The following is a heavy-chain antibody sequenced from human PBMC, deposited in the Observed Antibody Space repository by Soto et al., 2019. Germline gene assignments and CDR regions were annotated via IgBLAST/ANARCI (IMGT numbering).Heavy chain of an antibody. V-gene: IGHV1-18*01. J-gene: IGHJ5*02. D-gene: IGHD2-2*02. Sequence: ASVKVSCKASGYTFTSYGISWVRQAPGQGLEWMGWISAYNGNTNYAQKLQGRVTMTTDTSTSTAYMELRSLRSDDTAVYYCARVGGDIVVVPAAILGKNWFDPLGQGNLVTGS. CDR2: ISAYNGNT. CDR1: GYTFTSYG. CDR3: ARVGGDIVVVPAAILGKNWFDP.